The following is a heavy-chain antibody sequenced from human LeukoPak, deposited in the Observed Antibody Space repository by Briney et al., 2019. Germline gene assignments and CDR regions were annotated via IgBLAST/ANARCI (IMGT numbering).Heavy chain of an antibody. CDR1: GGSIRSDY. D-gene: IGHD2-2*01. CDR2: IHYSGAT. V-gene: IGHV4-59*08. Sequence: SETLSLTCTVSGGSIRSDYWSWMREPPGRGVEWIGYIHYSGATNYNPSLKSRVTISIDTSKTQFSLRLSSVTAADTAVYYCATLRGSSSAVFDYWGLGNVVTVSS. CDR3: ATLRGSSSAVFDY. J-gene: IGHJ4*02.